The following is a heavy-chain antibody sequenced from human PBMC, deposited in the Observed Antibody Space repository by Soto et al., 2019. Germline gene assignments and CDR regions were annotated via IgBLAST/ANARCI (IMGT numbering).Heavy chain of an antibody. CDR1: GFTFSSYS. CDR3: ARDNGSSWGLFDY. Sequence: EVQLVESGGGLVKPGGSLRLSCAASGFTFSSYSMNWVRQAPGKGLEWVSSISSSSSYIYYADSVKGRFTISRDNAKNSLYLQMNSLRADDTAVYYCARDNGSSWGLFDYWGQGTLVTVSS. CDR2: ISSSSSYI. V-gene: IGHV3-21*01. J-gene: IGHJ4*02. D-gene: IGHD6-13*01.